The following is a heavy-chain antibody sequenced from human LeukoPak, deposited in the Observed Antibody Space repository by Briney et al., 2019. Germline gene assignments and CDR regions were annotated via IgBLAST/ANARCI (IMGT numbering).Heavy chain of an antibody. CDR1: KFTFSSYG. Sequence: GGSLRLSCTASKFTFSSYGMHWVRQAPGKGLEWVAVISYDGSNKYYADSVKGRFTISRDNSKNTLYLQMNSLRAEDTAVYHCAKDQRSEHFDYWGQGTLVTVSS. J-gene: IGHJ4*02. D-gene: IGHD1-26*01. CDR2: ISYDGSNK. V-gene: IGHV3-30*18. CDR3: AKDQRSEHFDY.